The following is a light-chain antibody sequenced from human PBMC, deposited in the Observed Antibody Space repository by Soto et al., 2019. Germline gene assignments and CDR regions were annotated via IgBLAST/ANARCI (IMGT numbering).Light chain of an antibody. Sequence: QSAPTQPASVSGSPGQSITISCTGTSSDVGGYNYVSWYQQHPGKAPKLMIYEVSNRPSGVSNRFSGSKSGNTASLTISGLQAEDEADYYCSSYTSSSTSNYVFGTGTKVTVL. CDR3: SSYTSSSTSNYV. J-gene: IGLJ1*01. V-gene: IGLV2-14*01. CDR2: EVS. CDR1: SSDVGGYNY.